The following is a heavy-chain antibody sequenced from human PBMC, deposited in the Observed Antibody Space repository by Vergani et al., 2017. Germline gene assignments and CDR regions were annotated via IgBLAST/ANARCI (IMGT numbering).Heavy chain of an antibody. V-gene: IGHV1-8*01. CDR1: GYTFTSYD. Sequence: QVQLVQSGAEVKKPGASVKVSCKASGYTFTSYDINWVRQATGQGLEWMGWMNPNSGNTGYAQKFQGRVTMTRNTSISTAYMELSSLRSEDTAVYYCARVGSGYDFWSGYAYYYYYMDVWGKGITVTVSS. J-gene: IGHJ6*03. CDR2: MNPNSGNT. D-gene: IGHD3-3*01. CDR3: ARVGSGYDFWSGYAYYYYYMDV.